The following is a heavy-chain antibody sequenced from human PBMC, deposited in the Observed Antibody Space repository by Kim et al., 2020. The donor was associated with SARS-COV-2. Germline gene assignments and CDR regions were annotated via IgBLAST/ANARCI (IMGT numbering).Heavy chain of an antibody. D-gene: IGHD6-19*01. V-gene: IGHV3-23*01. Sequence: DSGQGRLTISRDNSKNTLYLQMNSLGAEDTAVYYRAKVVGVKAVAGRNDYWGQGTLVTVSS. J-gene: IGHJ4*02. CDR3: AKVVGVKAVAGRNDY.